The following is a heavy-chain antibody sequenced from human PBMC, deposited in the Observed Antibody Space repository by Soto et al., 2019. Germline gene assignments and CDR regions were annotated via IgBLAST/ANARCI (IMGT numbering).Heavy chain of an antibody. CDR1: GYSFTSHW. Sequence: GESLKISCKGSGYSFTSHWISWVRQMPGKGLEWKGRIDPSDSYTNYSPSFQGPVNISADKSISTAYLQWSSLKASDTAMYYCARGATIFGVYGMGVWGQGTTVTVSS. CDR3: ARGATIFGVYGMGV. D-gene: IGHD3-3*01. J-gene: IGHJ6*02. V-gene: IGHV5-10-1*01. CDR2: IDPSDSYT.